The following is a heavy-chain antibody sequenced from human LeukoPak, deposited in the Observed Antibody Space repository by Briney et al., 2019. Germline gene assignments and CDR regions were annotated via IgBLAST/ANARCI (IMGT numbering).Heavy chain of an antibody. D-gene: IGHD2-2*01. CDR2: IKSKTDGGTT. CDR1: GFTFSKAW. J-gene: IGHJ4*02. Sequence: GGSLSLSCAASGFTFSKAWMSWVRQVPGKGPEWVGRIKSKTDGGTTDYAAPVKGRFTISRDDSKNTLYLQMNSLKTEDTAVYYCTGRYCTGTSCPDYSGQGTLVTVSS. V-gene: IGHV3-15*01. CDR3: TGRYCTGTSCPDY.